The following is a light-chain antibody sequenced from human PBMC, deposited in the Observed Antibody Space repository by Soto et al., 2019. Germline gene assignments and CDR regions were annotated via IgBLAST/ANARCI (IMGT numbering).Light chain of an antibody. CDR3: QQTHSTPWT. CDR2: AAS. Sequence: DIQMTQSPSSLSASVGDRVTITCRASQTISSFLNWYQQKPGKAPKLLIYAASSLQSGVPSRFSGSGSGKEFPFTLSSLQPEDFATYYRQQTHSTPWTFGQGTKVEIK. CDR1: QTISSF. V-gene: IGKV1-39*01. J-gene: IGKJ1*01.